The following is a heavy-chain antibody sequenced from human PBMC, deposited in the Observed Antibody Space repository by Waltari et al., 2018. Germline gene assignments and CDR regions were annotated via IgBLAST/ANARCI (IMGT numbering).Heavy chain of an antibody. CDR2: IYTSAST. CDR1: GFTFDDYA. CDR3: ASSAQPDRPDAFDI. J-gene: IGHJ3*02. Sequence: VQLVESGGGLVQPGRSLRLSCAASGFTFDDYAMHWIRRPAVKGLEWIGRIYTSASTNYNPSLKSRVTISVDTSKNQFSLKLSSVTAADTAVYYCASSAQPDRPDAFDIWGQGTTVTVSS. V-gene: IGHV4-4*07. D-gene: IGHD6-13*01.